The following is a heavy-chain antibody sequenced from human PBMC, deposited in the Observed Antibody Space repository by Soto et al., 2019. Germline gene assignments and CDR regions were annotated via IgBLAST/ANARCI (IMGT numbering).Heavy chain of an antibody. CDR3: ARLPTSADVYFDY. D-gene: IGHD1-26*01. CDR2: VYYSGST. J-gene: IGHJ4*02. Sequence: PSETLSLTCSVSGASIRSDHYWSWIRQPPGKGLEWIAYVYYSGSTYYNPSLKSRVRLSVDTSRNEFSLKLSSVTVADAAVYYCARLPTSADVYFDYWGQGAQVTVSS. V-gene: IGHV4-30-4*01. CDR1: GASIRSDHY.